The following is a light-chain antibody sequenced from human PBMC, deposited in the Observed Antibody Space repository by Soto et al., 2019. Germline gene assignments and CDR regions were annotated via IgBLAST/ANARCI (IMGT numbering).Light chain of an antibody. CDR3: NSYAGSNTYV. CDR2: EVS. Sequence: QSALTQPASVSGSPGQSITISCTGTSSDVGGYNFVSWYQHHPGKAPKLMIYEVSKRPSGVPDRFSGSKSGNTASLTVSGLQAEDEADYYCNSYAGSNTYVFGTGTKLTVL. V-gene: IGLV2-8*01. J-gene: IGLJ1*01. CDR1: SSDVGGYNF.